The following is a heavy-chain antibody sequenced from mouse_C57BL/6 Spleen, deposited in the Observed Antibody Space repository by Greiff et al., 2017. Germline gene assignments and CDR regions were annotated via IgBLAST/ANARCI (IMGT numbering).Heavy chain of an antibody. CDR2: ISDGGSYT. Sequence: EVKLVESGGGLVKPGGSLKLSCAASGFTFSSYAMSWVRQTPEKRLEWVATISDGGSYTYYPDNVKGRFPISRDNAKNNLYLQMSHLKSEDTAMYYCARSSNYDAMDYWGQGTSVTVSS. J-gene: IGHJ4*01. CDR3: ARSSNYDAMDY. CDR1: GFTFSSYA. V-gene: IGHV5-4*03. D-gene: IGHD2-5*01.